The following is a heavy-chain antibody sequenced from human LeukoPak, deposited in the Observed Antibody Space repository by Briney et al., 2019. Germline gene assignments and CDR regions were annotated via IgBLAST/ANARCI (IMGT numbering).Heavy chain of an antibody. CDR1: GFTFSSYG. J-gene: IGHJ1*01. CDR2: IRYDGSNK. Sequence: GGSLRLSCAASGFTFSSYGMHWVRQAPGKGLEWVAFIRYDGSNKYYADSVKGRFTISRDNSKNTLYLQMNSLRAEDTAVYYCAKDPTSIAARLGYFQHWGQGTLVTVSS. V-gene: IGHV3-30*02. D-gene: IGHD6-6*01. CDR3: AKDPTSIAARLGYFQH.